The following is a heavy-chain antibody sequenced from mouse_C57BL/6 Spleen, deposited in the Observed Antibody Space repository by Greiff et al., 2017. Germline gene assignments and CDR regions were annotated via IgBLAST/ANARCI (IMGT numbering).Heavy chain of an antibody. CDR1: GYAFSSSW. CDR2: IYPGDGDT. J-gene: IGHJ1*03. Sequence: QVQLQQSGPELVKPGASVKISCKASGYAFSSSWMNWVKQRPGKGLEWIGRIYPGDGDTNYNGKFKGKATLTADKSSSTAYMQLSSLTSEDSAVYFCERWDYYSSSYGYFDVWGTGTTVTVSS. V-gene: IGHV1-82*01. CDR3: ERWDYYSSSYGYFDV. D-gene: IGHD1-1*01.